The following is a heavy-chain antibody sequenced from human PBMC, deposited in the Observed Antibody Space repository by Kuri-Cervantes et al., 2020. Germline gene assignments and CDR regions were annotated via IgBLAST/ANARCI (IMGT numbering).Heavy chain of an antibody. V-gene: IGHV3-30-3*01. CDR1: GFTFSSSA. CDR2: ISYDGSNK. CDR3: AGDPPCYGSGSYSSISPLGYYFDY. J-gene: IGHJ4*01. D-gene: IGHD3-10*01. Sequence: GASLKISCAASGFTFSSSAMHWVRQAPGKGLEWVAVISYDGSNKYYADSVKGRFTISRDNSKNTLYLKMNSLRSDDTAVYYCAGDPPCYGSGSYSSISPLGYYFDYWGQGTLVTVSS.